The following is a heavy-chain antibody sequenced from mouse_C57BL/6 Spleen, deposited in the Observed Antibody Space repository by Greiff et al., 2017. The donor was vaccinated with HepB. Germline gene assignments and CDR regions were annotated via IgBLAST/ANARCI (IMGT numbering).Heavy chain of an antibody. J-gene: IGHJ1*03. CDR3: AREDYYGSSSDV. D-gene: IGHD1-1*01. CDR2: IYPRSGNT. Sequence: VQLQESGAELARPGASVKLSCKASGYTFTSYGISWVKQRTGQGLEWIGEIYPRSGNTYYNEKFKGKATLTADKSSSTAYMELRSLTSEDSAVYFCAREDYYGSSSDVWGTGTTVTVSS. V-gene: IGHV1-81*01. CDR1: GYTFTSYG.